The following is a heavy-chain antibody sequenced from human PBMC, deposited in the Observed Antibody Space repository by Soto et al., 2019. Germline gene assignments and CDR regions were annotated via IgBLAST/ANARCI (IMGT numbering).Heavy chain of an antibody. D-gene: IGHD6-19*01. J-gene: IGHJ6*02. V-gene: IGHV3-23*01. CDR3: ASGQRPSSGWSRNPRPYGLDV. CDR1: GFTFSSYA. CDR2: ISGSGIFT. Sequence: EVQLLESGGGLVQPGGSLRLSCAASGFTFSSYAMSWVRQAPGKGLEWVSSISGSGIFTYSADSVKGRFTISRDNSKNTLYLQMNSLRAEDMGIYYCASGQRPSSGWSRNPRPYGLDVWGQGTTVTVSS.